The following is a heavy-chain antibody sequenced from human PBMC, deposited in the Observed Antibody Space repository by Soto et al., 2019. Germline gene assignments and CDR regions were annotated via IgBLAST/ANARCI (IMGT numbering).Heavy chain of an antibody. V-gene: IGHV1-69*01. CDR2: IIPLFGAP. J-gene: IGHJ4*02. CDR3: AKARGESPMVQDDFFDY. CDR1: GGSFNNDA. D-gene: IGHD1-1*01. Sequence: QVQLVQSGAEVRKPGSSVKVSCKASGGSFNNDAISWVRQVLGQRLEWMGGIIPLFGAPNYAPDFQGRVSITADESTTTVSMELSSLTSEDTAMYFCAKARGESPMVQDDFFDYWGQGTLVSVAS.